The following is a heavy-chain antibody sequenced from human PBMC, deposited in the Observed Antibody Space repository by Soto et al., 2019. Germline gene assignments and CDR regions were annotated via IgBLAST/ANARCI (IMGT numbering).Heavy chain of an antibody. CDR3: AKACMDRGVSSYAFDI. J-gene: IGHJ3*02. CDR2: ISGSGGST. CDR1: GFTFSSYA. Sequence: LRLSCAASGFTFSSYAMSWVRQAPGKGLEWASAISGSGGSTYYADSVKGRFTISRDNSKNTLYLQMNSLRAEDTAVYYCAKACMDRGVSSYAFDIWGQGTMVTVSS. V-gene: IGHV3-23*01. D-gene: IGHD3-10*01.